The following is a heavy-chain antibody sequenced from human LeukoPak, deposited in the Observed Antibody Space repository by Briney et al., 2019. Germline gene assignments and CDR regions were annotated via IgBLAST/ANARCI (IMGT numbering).Heavy chain of an antibody. Sequence: GASVKVSCKASGYTFTGYYMHWVRQAPGQGLEWMGWINPNSGGTIYAQKFQGRVTMTRDTSISTAYMDLSRLNSDDTAVYYCAKAGSGNYHLDYWGQGTLVTVSS. J-gene: IGHJ4*02. CDR2: INPNSGGT. CDR3: AKAGSGNYHLDY. D-gene: IGHD3-22*01. CDR1: GYTFTGYY. V-gene: IGHV1-2*02.